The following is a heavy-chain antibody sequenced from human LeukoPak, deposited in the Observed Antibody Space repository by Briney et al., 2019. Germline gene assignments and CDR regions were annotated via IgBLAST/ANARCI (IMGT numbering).Heavy chain of an antibody. J-gene: IGHJ4*02. V-gene: IGHV3-23*01. CDR1: GFTFSSYA. CDR3: ARDRIPNCSSTSCYSAHDY. D-gene: IGHD2-2*01. CDR2: ISGSGGST. Sequence: GGSLRLSCAASGFTFSSYAMSWVRQAPGKGLEWVSAISGSGGSTYYADSVKGRFTISRDNAKNSLYLQMNSLRAEDTAVYYCARDRIPNCSSTSCYSAHDYWGQGTLVTVSS.